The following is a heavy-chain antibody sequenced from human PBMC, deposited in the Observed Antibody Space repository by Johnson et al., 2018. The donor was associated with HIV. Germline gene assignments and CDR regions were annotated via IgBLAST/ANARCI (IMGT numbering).Heavy chain of an antibody. V-gene: IGHV3-49*03. D-gene: IGHD3-22*01. CDR3: TREGYSYYDSGAFDI. CDR1: GFIFFDYA. J-gene: IGHJ3*02. Sequence: VQLVESGGGLVQPGRSLRLSCNTSGFIFFDYAMSWFRQAPGKGLEWVGFIRSKAYGGTTEYAASVKGRFTISRDDSKSIAYLQMNSLKTEDTAVYYCTREGYSYYDSGAFDIWGQGTMVAVSS. CDR2: IRSKAYGGTT.